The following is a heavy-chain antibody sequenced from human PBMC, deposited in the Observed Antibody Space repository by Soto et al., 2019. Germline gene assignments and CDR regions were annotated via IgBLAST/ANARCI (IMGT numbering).Heavy chain of an antibody. J-gene: IGHJ3*02. CDR1: GYTFTSYD. Sequence: ASVKVSCKASGYTFTSYDINWVRQATGQGLEWMGWMNPNSGNTGYAQKFQGRVTTTRNTSISTAYMELSSLRSEDTAVYYCARGRGYCSGGSCYYAFDIWGQGTMVTVSS. V-gene: IGHV1-8*01. CDR2: MNPNSGNT. CDR3: ARGRGYCSGGSCYYAFDI. D-gene: IGHD2-15*01.